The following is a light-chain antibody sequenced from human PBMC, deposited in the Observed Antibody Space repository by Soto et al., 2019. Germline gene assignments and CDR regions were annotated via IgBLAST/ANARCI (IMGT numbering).Light chain of an antibody. CDR1: QTISSNH. V-gene: IGKV3-20*01. Sequence: EIVLTQSPASLSLSPGEVATLSCWASQTISSNHVAWYQHRYGQAPRLLIYGASSRATDIPDRFSGSGSGTDFTLTIHGLEPEDSAVYYCQQYGSSPLVTFGQGTRLEIQ. CDR2: GAS. CDR3: QQYGSSPLVT. J-gene: IGKJ5*01.